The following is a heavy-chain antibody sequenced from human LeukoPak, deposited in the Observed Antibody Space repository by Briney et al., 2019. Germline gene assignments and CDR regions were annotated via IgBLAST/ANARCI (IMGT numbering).Heavy chain of an antibody. D-gene: IGHD5-18*01. CDR2: MNPNSGNT. V-gene: IGHV1-8*01. CDR1: GYTFTSYD. J-gene: IGHJ5*02. CDR3: ARALPMSTAMGRRIRGNWFDP. Sequence: GASVKVSCKASGYTFTSYDINWVRQATGQGLEWMGWMNPNSGNTGYAQKFQGRVTMTRNTSISTAYMELSSLRSEDTAVYYCARALPMSTAMGRRIRGNWFDPWGQGTLVTVSS.